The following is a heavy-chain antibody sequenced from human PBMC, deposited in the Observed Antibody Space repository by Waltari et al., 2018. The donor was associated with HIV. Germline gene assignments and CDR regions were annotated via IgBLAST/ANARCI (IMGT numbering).Heavy chain of an antibody. V-gene: IGHV1-69*08. CDR2: IIPILGIA. CDR3: ARDGVGYSGSSDY. J-gene: IGHJ4*02. Sequence: QVQLVQSGAEVKKPGSSVKVSCKASGGTFSSSTISWVRQAPGQGLEWMGRIIPILGIANYAQKFQGRVTITADKSTSTAYMELSSLRSEDTAVYYCARDGVGYSGSSDYWGQGTLVTVSS. CDR1: GGTFSSST. D-gene: IGHD1-26*01.